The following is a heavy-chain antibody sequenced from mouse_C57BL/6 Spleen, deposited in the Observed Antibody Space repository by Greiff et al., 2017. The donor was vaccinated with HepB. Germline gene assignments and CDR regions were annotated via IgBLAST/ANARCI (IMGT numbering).Heavy chain of an antibody. V-gene: IGHV1-64*01. J-gene: IGHJ4*01. CDR1: GYTFTSYW. D-gene: IGHD2-4*01. Sequence: QVHVKQPGAELVKPGASVKLSCKASGYTFTSYWMHWVKQRPGQGLEWIGMIHPNSGSTNYNEKFKSKATLTVDKSSSTAYMQLSSLTSEDSAVYYCARGAPYYDSYYYAMDYWGQGTSVTVSS. CDR3: ARGAPYYDSYYYAMDY. CDR2: IHPNSGST.